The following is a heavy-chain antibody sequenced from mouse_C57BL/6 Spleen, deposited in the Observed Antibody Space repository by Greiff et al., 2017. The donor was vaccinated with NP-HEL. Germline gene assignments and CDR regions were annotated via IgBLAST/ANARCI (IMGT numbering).Heavy chain of an antibody. D-gene: IGHD1-1*01. J-gene: IGHJ2*01. Sequence: VQRVESGPELVKPGASVKISCKASGYAFSSSWMNWVKQRPGKGLEWIGRIYPGDGDTNYNGKFKGKATLTADKSSSTAYMQLSSLTSEDSAVYFCARSGITTVVAEDYWGQGTTLTVSS. V-gene: IGHV1-82*01. CDR2: IYPGDGDT. CDR1: GYAFSSSW. CDR3: ARSGITTVVAEDY.